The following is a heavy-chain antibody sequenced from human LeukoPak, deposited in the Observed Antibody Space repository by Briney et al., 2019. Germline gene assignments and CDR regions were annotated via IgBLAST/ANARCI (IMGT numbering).Heavy chain of an antibody. D-gene: IGHD4-11*01. Sequence: GGSLRLSCAASGFTFSSYSMNWVRQAPGKGLEWVPSITTRSAIYYADSVRGRFTISRDNAKDSLYLQMNSLRADDTAVYYCARVRGAGLQYYYMDVWGKGTTVTVSS. CDR2: ITTRSAI. CDR1: GFTFSSYS. CDR3: ARVRGAGLQYYYMDV. V-gene: IGHV3-48*01. J-gene: IGHJ6*03.